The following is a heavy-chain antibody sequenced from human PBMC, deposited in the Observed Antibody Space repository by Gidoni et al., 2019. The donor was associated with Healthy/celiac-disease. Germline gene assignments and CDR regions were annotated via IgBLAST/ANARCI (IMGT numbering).Heavy chain of an antibody. CDR1: GFTFSSYS. CDR3: ARDSSSSWYPNWFDP. CDR2: ISSSSSYI. D-gene: IGHD6-13*01. J-gene: IGHJ5*02. Sequence: EVQLVESGGGLVKPGGSLRLSCAASGFTFSSYSMNWVRQAPGKGLEWVSSISSSSSYIYYADSVKGRFTISRDNAKNSLYLQMNSLRAEDTAVYYCARDSSSSWYPNWFDPWGQGTLVTVSS. V-gene: IGHV3-21*01.